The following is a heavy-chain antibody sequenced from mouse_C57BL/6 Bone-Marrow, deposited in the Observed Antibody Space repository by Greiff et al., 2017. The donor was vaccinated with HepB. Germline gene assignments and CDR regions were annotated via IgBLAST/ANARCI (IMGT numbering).Heavy chain of an antibody. CDR2: ISNLAYSI. CDR1: GFTFSDYG. J-gene: IGHJ2*01. Sequence: EVKLVESGGGLVQPGGSLKLSCAASGFTFSDYGMAWVRQAPRKGPEWVAFISNLAYSIYYADTVTGRFTISRENAKNTLYLEMSSLRSEDTALYYCARGGANWDFFDYWGQGTTLTVSS. D-gene: IGHD4-1*01. V-gene: IGHV5-15*04. CDR3: ARGGANWDFFDY.